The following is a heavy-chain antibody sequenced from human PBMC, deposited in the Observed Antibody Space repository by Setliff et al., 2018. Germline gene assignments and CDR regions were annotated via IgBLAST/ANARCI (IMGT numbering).Heavy chain of an antibody. CDR2: FDPGDGVT. J-gene: IGHJ3*02. Sequence: ASVKVSCKVSGYTLTELSMHWVRQAPGKGLEWMGGFDPGDGVTIYARKFQGRATMTEDTSTDTAYMELSSLRSEDTAVYYCATNSGCNTIDAFDIWGQGTMVTVSS. V-gene: IGHV1-24*01. CDR3: ATNSGCNTIDAFDI. D-gene: IGHD2-15*01. CDR1: GYTLTELS.